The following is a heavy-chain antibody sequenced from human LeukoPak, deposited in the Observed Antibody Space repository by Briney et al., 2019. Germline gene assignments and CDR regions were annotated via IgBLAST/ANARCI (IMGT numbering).Heavy chain of an antibody. CDR3: AKDFSTWGVQEGTHYFDY. J-gene: IGHJ4*02. CDR1: GFTFSSYA. CDR2: ISGSGGST. Sequence: GGSLRLSCAASGFTFSSYAMSWVRQAPGKGLEWVSAISGSGGSTYYADSVKGRFTISRDNSKNTLYLQMNSLRAEDTAVYYCAKDFSTWGVQEGTHYFDYWGQGTLVTVSS. V-gene: IGHV3-23*01. D-gene: IGHD3-10*01.